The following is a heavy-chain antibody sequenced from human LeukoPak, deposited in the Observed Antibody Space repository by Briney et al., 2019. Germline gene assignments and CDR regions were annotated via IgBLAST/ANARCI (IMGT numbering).Heavy chain of an antibody. Sequence: GGSLRLSCAASGFTFSSYAMHWVRQAPGKGLEWVAVISYDGSNKYYADSVKGRFTISRDNSKNTLYLQMNSLRAEDTAVYYCARDLGVITFDYWGQGTLVTVSS. CDR3: ARDLGVITFDY. CDR2: ISYDGSNK. J-gene: IGHJ4*02. CDR1: GFTFSSYA. V-gene: IGHV3-30*04. D-gene: IGHD3-22*01.